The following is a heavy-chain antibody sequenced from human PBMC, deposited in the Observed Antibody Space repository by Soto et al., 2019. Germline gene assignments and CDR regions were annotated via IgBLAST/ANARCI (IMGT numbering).Heavy chain of an antibody. CDR2: ISSTTNSI. CDR1: GFTFSGYS. CDR3: ARGSDDLTSTFDY. Sequence: GGSLRLSCAASGFTFSGYSMNWVRQAPGKGLEWVSSISSTTNSIYYADSMKGRSTISRDNAKNSLYLEMNSLRAEDTAVYYWARGSDDLTSTFDYWGQGALVTVSS. J-gene: IGHJ4*02. V-gene: IGHV3-21*06. D-gene: IGHD7-27*01.